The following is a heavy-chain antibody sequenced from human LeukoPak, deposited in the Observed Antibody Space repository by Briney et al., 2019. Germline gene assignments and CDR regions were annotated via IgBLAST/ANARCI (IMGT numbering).Heavy chain of an antibody. V-gene: IGHV4-39*01. CDR3: ARRCSSTNCYMESPGTGNYYYYYYMDV. D-gene: IGHD2-2*02. CDR2: IYYSGST. CDR1: GGSISSSSYY. J-gene: IGHJ6*03. Sequence: SETLSLTCTVSGGSISSSSYYWDWIRQPPGKGLDWIGNIYYSGSTYYNPSLKSRVTISVDTSKNQFSLKLSSVTAADTAVYYCARRCSSTNCYMESPGTGNYYYYYYMDVWGKGTTVTVSS.